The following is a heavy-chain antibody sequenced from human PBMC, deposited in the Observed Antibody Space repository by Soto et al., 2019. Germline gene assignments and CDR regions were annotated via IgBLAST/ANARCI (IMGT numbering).Heavy chain of an antibody. Sequence: SVKVSCKASGGTFSSYTISWVRQAPGQGLEWMGRIIPILGIANYAQKFQGRVTITADKSTSTAYMELSSLRSEDTAVYYCARVGEGVAVARTGGAFDIWGQGTMVTVSS. J-gene: IGHJ3*02. CDR3: ARVGEGVAVARTGGAFDI. CDR2: IIPILGIA. V-gene: IGHV1-69*02. CDR1: GGTFSSYT. D-gene: IGHD6-19*01.